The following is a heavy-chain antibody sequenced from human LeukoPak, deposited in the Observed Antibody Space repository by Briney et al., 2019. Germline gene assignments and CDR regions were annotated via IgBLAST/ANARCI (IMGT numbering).Heavy chain of an antibody. CDR3: ARGILEWLSPETRMDV. CDR2: IYYSGST. Sequence: SETPSLTRTVSGGSISCFYWRWVPQPPGKGLEWVGDIYYSGSTNYNPSLKSRVTISVDTSKNQFSLKLSSVTAADTAVYYCARGILEWLSPETRMDVWGQGTTVTVSS. D-gene: IGHD3-3*01. J-gene: IGHJ6*02. V-gene: IGHV4-59*01. CDR1: GGSISCFY.